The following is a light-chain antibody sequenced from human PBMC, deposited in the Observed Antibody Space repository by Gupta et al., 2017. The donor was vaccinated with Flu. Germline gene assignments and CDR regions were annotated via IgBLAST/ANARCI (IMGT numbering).Light chain of an antibody. CDR2: DDR. CDR3: QVWDSSSDHVL. J-gene: IGLJ2*01. V-gene: IGLV3-21*03. Sequence: SYVLTPPPSLSVAPGKTAIITCGGNNIGSKSVHCYQQRQGRAPVLVVHDDRDRPSGIPERFSGSNSGNTATLTISRVEAGDEADYYCQVWDSSSDHVLFGGGTKLTVL. CDR1: NIGSKS.